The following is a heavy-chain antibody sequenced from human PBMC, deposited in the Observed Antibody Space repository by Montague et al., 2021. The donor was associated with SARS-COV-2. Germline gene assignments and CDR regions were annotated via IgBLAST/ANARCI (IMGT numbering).Heavy chain of an antibody. V-gene: IGHV4-59*01. J-gene: IGHJ5*02. D-gene: IGHD5-24*01. Sequence: SETLSLTCTATGGSIKSSYWSWIRQPPGKGLEWIGYIYYRGSTNYNPSLKNRVTISLDTSKNQFSLKLSSVTAADTAVYYCAREDRWNWFYPRGQGTLVIVSS. CDR3: AREDRWNWFYP. CDR2: IYYRGST. CDR1: GGSIKSSY.